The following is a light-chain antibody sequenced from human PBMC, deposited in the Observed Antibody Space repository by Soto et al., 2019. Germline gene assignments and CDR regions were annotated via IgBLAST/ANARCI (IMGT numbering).Light chain of an antibody. J-gene: IGKJ2*01. CDR3: QQYANSPQT. Sequence: EIVLTQSPATLSLSPGERATLSCRASQSVSSYLAWYQQKPGQAPRLLIYDASTRAAGIPDRFSGSGSGRDFTLTISRLEPEDFAVYYCQQYANSPQTFGQGTKLEIK. V-gene: IGKV3-20*01. CDR2: DAS. CDR1: QSVSSY.